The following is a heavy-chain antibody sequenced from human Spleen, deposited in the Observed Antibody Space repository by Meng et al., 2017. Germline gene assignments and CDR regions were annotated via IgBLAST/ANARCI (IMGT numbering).Heavy chain of an antibody. CDR1: GFTFSSYW. V-gene: IGHV3-7*01. D-gene: IGHD6-19*01. Sequence: GGSLRLSCAASGFTFSSYWMSWVRQAPGKGLEWVANIKQDGSEKYYVDAVKGRVTISRDKAKNSLYLQMNSLGAEDTAVYYCAREGGESYSSGWYGNYYYYYYGMDVWGQGTTVTVSS. CDR3: AREGGESYSSGWYGNYYYYYYGMDV. CDR2: IKQDGSEK. J-gene: IGHJ6*02.